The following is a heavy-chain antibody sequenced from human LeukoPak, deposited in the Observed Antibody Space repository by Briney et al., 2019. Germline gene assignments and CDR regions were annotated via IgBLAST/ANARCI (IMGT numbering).Heavy chain of an antibody. V-gene: IGHV3-21*01. CDR2: ISSSSSYI. D-gene: IGHD2-2*01. CDR1: GFTFSSYS. J-gene: IGHJ1*01. CDR3: ARDRGCSSTSCYGYFQH. Sequence: TGGSLRLSCAASGFTFSSYSMNWVRQAPGKGLEWVSSISSSSSYIYYADSVKGRFTISRDNAKNSLYLQMNSLRAEDTAVYYCARDRGCSSTSCYGYFQHWGQGTLVTVSS.